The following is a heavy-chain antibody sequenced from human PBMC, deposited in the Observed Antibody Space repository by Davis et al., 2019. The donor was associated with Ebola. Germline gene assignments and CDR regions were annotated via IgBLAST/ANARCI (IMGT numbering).Heavy chain of an antibody. V-gene: IGHV3-21*04. J-gene: IGHJ6*02. CDR3: ARDISPSWSSDYYYGMDV. Sequence: GGSLRLSCAASGFTFSYYSMNWVRQAPGKGLEWVSFISSSSGIIYYADSVKGRFTISRDNRRSSLYLQMNNLRPEDSALYYCARDISPSWSSDYYYGMDVWGQGTTVTVSS. CDR1: GFTFSYYS. CDR2: ISSSSGII. D-gene: IGHD1-26*01.